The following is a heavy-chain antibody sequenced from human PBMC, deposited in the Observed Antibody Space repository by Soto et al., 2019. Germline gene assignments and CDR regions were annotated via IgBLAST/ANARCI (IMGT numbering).Heavy chain of an antibody. Sequence: PGGSLRLSCSASGFPFNYYAIHGVRPAPGKELEWVSVISYDGSNKYYADSVKGRFTISRDNSKNTLYLQMNSLRAEDTAVYYCAKDLRVATISHYYYYYGMDVWGQGTKVTFSS. V-gene: IGHV3-30*18. CDR2: ISYDGSNK. J-gene: IGHJ6*02. CDR3: AKDLRVATISHYYYYYGMDV. CDR1: GFPFNYYA. D-gene: IGHD5-12*01.